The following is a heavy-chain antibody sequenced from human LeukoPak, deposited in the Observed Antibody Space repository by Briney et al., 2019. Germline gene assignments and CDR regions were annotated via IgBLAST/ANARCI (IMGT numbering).Heavy chain of an antibody. CDR3: ARLIGYSSGRCDY. Sequence: ISCTGSGYSFTSYWIGWVRQMPGKGLEGVGIIYPGDSDTKYSPSFQGQVTISADKSISTAYLQWSSLKASDTAMYYCARLIGYSSGRCDYWGQGTLVTVSS. CDR1: GYSFTSYW. J-gene: IGHJ4*02. D-gene: IGHD6-19*01. V-gene: IGHV5-51*01. CDR2: IYPGDSDT.